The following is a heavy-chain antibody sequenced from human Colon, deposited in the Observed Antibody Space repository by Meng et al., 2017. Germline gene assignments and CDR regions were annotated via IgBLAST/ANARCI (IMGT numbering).Heavy chain of an antibody. Sequence: QVQLVQSGAEVKKPGASVKVSCNASGYTFTNYYIHWVRQAPGLGLEWMGFINPSVGSTNYEQKFRGTVTMTRETSTSTVYMDLSSLRSEDTAIYYCARSGYSTGLGFFDSWGQGTLVTVSS. CDR2: INPSVGST. J-gene: IGHJ4*02. V-gene: IGHV1-46*01. CDR3: ARSGYSTGLGFFDS. CDR1: GYTFTNYY. D-gene: IGHD6-19*01.